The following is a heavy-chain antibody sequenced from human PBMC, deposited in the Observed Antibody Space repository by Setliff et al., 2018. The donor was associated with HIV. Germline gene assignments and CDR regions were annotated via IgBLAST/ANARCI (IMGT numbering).Heavy chain of an antibody. CDR1: GGSISSGIYY. CDR3: ARASVGATGLYAFEI. V-gene: IGHV4-61*09. D-gene: IGHD1-26*01. CDR2: IYTSGST. Sequence: SETLSLTCTVSGGSISSGIYYWSWIRQPAGQGLEWIGHIYTSGSTNYSPSVKSRVTISVDTSKNQFSLRLNSVAAADTAVYYCARASVGATGLYAFEIWGQGTMVTVSS. J-gene: IGHJ3*02.